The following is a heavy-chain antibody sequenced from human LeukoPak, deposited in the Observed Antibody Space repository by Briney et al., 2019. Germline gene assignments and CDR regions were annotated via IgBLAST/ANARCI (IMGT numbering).Heavy chain of an antibody. CDR1: GGSFSGYY. V-gene: IGHV4-34*01. J-gene: IGHJ5*02. Sequence: PSETLSLTCAVYGGSFSGYYWSWIRQPPGKGLEWIGEINHSRSTNYNPSLKSRVTISVDTSKNQFSLKLSSVTAADTAVYYCAQATIFGVVPLFDPWGQGTLVTVSS. CDR2: INHSRST. D-gene: IGHD3-3*01. CDR3: AQATIFGVVPLFDP.